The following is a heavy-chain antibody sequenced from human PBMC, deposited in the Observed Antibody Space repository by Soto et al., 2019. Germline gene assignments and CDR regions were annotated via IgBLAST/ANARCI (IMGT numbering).Heavy chain of an antibody. CDR2: FDPEDGET. D-gene: IGHD6-13*01. CDR1: GYSLTELS. CDR3: ATSKDRIPYSSSWPKQYVVTRWFDP. J-gene: IGHJ5*02. V-gene: IGHV1-24*01. Sequence: AALTFSCKVSGYSLTELSMHWVRQAHGKGLEWMGGFDPEDGETIYAQKFQGRVTMTEDTSTDTAYMELSSLRSEDTAVYYCATSKDRIPYSSSWPKQYVVTRWFDPWGQGTLVTVSS.